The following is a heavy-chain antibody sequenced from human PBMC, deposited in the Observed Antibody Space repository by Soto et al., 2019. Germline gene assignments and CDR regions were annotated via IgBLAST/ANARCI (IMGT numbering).Heavy chain of an antibody. D-gene: IGHD2-2*01. V-gene: IGHV3-53*01. CDR2: IYSGGTT. J-gene: IGHJ4*02. Sequence: GGSLRLSCAASGFTVSNNYMSWVRQAPGKGLEWVSVIYSGGTTYYTDSVKGRFTISRDNSKNTLYLQMNSLRVEDTAVYYCARGSTKYYFDCWGQGTLVTVSS. CDR3: ARGSTKYYFDC. CDR1: GFTVSNNY.